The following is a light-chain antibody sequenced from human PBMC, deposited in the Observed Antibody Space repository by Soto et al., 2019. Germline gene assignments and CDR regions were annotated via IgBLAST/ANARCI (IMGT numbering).Light chain of an antibody. V-gene: IGLV2-14*03. Sequence: QSVLTQPASVSGSPGQSITISCSGTNSDIGAYDYVSWYQQHPGKPPKLIIYNVNNRPSGVSFRFSGSKSANTASLTISGLQTDDEADYYCLSHTTRRIYVFGPGTKLTVL. J-gene: IGLJ1*01. CDR3: LSHTTRRIYV. CDR2: NVN. CDR1: NSDIGAYDY.